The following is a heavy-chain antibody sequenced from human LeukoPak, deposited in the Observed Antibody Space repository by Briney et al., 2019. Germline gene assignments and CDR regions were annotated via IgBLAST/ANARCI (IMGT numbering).Heavy chain of an antibody. J-gene: IGHJ4*02. CDR3: ARHRENYGDSCLHDD. CDR2: IKRDGSEK. V-gene: IGHV3-7*03. Sequence: GGSLRLSCAASGFTFSSYWMTWVRQAPGKGLEWVANIKRDGSEKHYVDSVKGRFTISRDNAKNSMFLQMNSLRAEDTAVYYCARHRENYGDSCLHDDWGQGTLVTVSS. D-gene: IGHD4-17*01. CDR1: GFTFSSYW.